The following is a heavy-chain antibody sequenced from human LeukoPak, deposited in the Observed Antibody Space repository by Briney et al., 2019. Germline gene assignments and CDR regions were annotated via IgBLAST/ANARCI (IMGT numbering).Heavy chain of an antibody. J-gene: IGHJ5*02. CDR2: ISYDGSNK. V-gene: IGHV3-30*18. CDR1: GFTFSSYG. Sequence: GRSLRLSSAASGFTFSSYGMHWVRQAPGKGLEWVAVISYDGSNKYYADSVKGRFTISRDNSKNTLYLQMNSLRAEDTAVYYCAKAGGSESYSNWFDPWGQGTLVTVSS. D-gene: IGHD3-10*01. CDR3: AKAGGSESYSNWFDP.